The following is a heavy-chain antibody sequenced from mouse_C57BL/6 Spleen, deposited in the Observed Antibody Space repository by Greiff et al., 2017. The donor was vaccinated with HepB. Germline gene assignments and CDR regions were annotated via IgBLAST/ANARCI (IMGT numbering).Heavy chain of an antibody. CDR2: IYPGDGDT. V-gene: IGHV1-82*01. D-gene: IGHD2-5*01. J-gene: IGHJ3*01. CDR3: ANGYSNPAWFAY. CDR1: GYAFSSSW. Sequence: QVQLQQSGPELVKPGASVKISCKASGYAFSSSWMNWVKQRPGKGLEWIGRIYPGDGDTNYNGKFKGKATLTADKSSSTAYMQLSSLTSEDSAVYFCANGYSNPAWFAYWGQGTLVTVSA.